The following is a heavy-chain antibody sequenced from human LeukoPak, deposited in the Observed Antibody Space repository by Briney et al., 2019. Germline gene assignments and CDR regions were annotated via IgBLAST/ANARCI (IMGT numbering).Heavy chain of an antibody. CDR3: ARDAAAAGLYSLSFDP. Sequence: PSETLSLTCAVSGGSISSSNWWSWVRQPPGKGLEWIGEIYHSGSTNYNPSLKSRVTISVDTSKNQFSLKLSSVTAADTAVYYCARDAAAAGLYSLSFDPWGQGTLVTVSS. D-gene: IGHD6-13*01. J-gene: IGHJ5*02. CDR2: IYHSGST. CDR1: GGSISSSNW. V-gene: IGHV4-4*02.